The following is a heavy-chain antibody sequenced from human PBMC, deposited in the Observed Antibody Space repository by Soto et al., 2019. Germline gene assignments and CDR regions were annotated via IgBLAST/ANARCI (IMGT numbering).Heavy chain of an antibody. D-gene: IGHD6-19*01. V-gene: IGHV3-23*01. J-gene: IGHJ6*03. Sequence: GGSLRLSCAVSGFTFNSYAMNWVRQSPGKGLEWVSGISGSGDTTFYAGSVTGRFTISRDNSKNMLYLQVNSLRAEDTAVYYCAKTPVAGGILYMDVWGKGTTVTVSS. CDR3: AKTPVAGGILYMDV. CDR1: GFTFNSYA. CDR2: ISGSGDTT.